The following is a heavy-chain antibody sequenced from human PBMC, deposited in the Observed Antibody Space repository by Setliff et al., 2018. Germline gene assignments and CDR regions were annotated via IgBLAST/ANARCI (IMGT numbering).Heavy chain of an antibody. CDR2: IYYSGTT. Sequence: SETLSLTCAVSGYSISSGYYWTWIRQPPGKGLEWIGYIYYSGTTKYNPSLKSRVTISVDTSKNQFSLKLSSVAAADTAVYYCARGGTYRYFDSWGQGSQVTVSS. D-gene: IGHD5-12*01. J-gene: IGHJ4*02. CDR3: ARGGTYRYFDS. V-gene: IGHV4-61*01. CDR1: GYSISSGYY.